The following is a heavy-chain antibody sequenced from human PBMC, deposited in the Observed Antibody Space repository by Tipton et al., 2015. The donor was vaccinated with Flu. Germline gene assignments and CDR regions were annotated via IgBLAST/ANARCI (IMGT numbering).Heavy chain of an antibody. D-gene: IGHD3-3*01. V-gene: IGHV3-21*01. CDR3: ARDHPPSITVLGEITDYFGMDV. J-gene: IGHJ6*02. Sequence: GSLRLSCAASGFTFSSYSMKWVRQTPGKGLEWISSISNSGSYIYYADAVKGRFTISRDNAKNSLYLHMNSLRAEDTAVYYCARDHPPSITVLGEITDYFGMDVWGQGTTVTVSS. CDR1: GFTFSSYS. CDR2: ISNSGSYI.